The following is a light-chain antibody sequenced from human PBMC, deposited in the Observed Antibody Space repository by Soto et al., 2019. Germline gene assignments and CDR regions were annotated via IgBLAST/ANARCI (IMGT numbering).Light chain of an antibody. V-gene: IGLV2-14*03. Sequence: QSVLTQPASVSGSPGQSITISCTGTSSDVVGYNSVSWYQHHPGKAPKLMIFDVSDRPSGVSSRFSGYKSGNTASLTISGLQAEDEADYYCSSYTTSSTPHYVFGPGTKVTVL. J-gene: IGLJ1*01. CDR2: DVS. CDR1: SSDVVGYNS. CDR3: SSYTTSSTPHYV.